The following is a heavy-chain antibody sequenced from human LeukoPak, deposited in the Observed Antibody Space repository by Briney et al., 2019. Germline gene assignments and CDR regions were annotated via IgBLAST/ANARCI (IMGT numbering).Heavy chain of an antibody. V-gene: IGHV4-39*01. CDR1: GGSISSSSYY. CDR2: IYYSGST. CDR3: ARGGSSGYYYPGAFDI. J-gene: IGHJ3*02. Sequence: SETLSLTCTVSGGSISSSSYYWGWIRQPPGKGLEWIGSIYYSGSTYYNPSLKSRVTISVDTSKNQFSLKLSSVTAADTAVYYCARGGSSGYYYPGAFDIWGQGTMVTVSS. D-gene: IGHD3-22*01.